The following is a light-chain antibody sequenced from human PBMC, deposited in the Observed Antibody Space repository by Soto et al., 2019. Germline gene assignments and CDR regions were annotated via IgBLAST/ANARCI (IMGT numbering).Light chain of an antibody. J-gene: IGLJ3*02. CDR2: EVS. V-gene: IGLV2-8*01. CDR3: SSYAGSNNWV. CDR1: SSDVGDYNY. Sequence: QPVLTQPPSASGSPGQSVTISCTGTSSDVGDYNYVSWYQQHPGKAPKLMIYEVSKRPSGVPDRFSGSKSDNTASLTVSGLQAEDEADYYCSSYAGSNNWVFGGGTKLTVL.